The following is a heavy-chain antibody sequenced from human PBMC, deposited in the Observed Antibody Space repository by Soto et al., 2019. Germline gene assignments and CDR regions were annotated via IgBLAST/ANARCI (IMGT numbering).Heavy chain of an antibody. CDR2: ISPKNGNT. J-gene: IGHJ5*02. Sequence: ASVRVSCKASGYSFSTYDISWLRQAPGQGPEWMGRISPKNGNTNYAQNFQDRVTMTADTSSSTAYMVLRGLRSDDSAKYYCATSYDSGFDLWGQGTLVTVSS. D-gene: IGHD3-3*01. V-gene: IGHV1-18*04. CDR1: GYSFSTYD. CDR3: ATSYDSGFDL.